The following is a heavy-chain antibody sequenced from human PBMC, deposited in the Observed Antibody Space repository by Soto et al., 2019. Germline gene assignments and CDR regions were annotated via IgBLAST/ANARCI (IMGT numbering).Heavy chain of an antibody. CDR2: IYWDDDK. D-gene: IGHD5-12*01. Sequence: QITLKESGPTLVKPTQTLTLTCTFSGFSLSTSGVGVGWIRQPPGKALEWLALIYWDDDKRYSPSLKSRLTINKDTSKNQVVLTMTTMYPVDTATYYCAHFRRLSGDEYYYYYYAMDVWGQGTTFTVSS. CDR1: GFSLSTSGVG. J-gene: IGHJ6*02. CDR3: AHFRRLSGDEYYYYYYAMDV. V-gene: IGHV2-5*02.